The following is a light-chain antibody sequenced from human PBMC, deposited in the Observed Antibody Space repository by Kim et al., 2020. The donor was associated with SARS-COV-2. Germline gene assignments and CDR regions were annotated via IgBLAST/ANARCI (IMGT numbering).Light chain of an antibody. J-gene: IGLJ3*02. Sequence: LATTVSNTFQGDSLRSYYASWYQQRPGQDPVIVLYVKSNRPSGIQDGFSGSSSGSAASLTITGAQAEDEADYYCNSRERRGNHLVFGGGTQLTVL. CDR1: SLRSYY. V-gene: IGLV3-19*01. CDR2: VKS. CDR3: NSRERRGNHLV.